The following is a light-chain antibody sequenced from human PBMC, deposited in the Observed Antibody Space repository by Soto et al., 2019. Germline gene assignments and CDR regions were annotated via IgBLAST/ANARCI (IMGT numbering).Light chain of an antibody. V-gene: IGLV2-14*01. CDR3: NAYASIRTRV. J-gene: IGLJ3*02. CDR1: SSDVGSYNY. Sequence: QSALTQPASVSGSPGQSITISCTGTSSDVGSYNYVSWYQQHPGKAPKLMIYEVSNRPSGVSNRFSGSKSGNTASLTICGPQAEDEDNYYCNAYASIRTRVFGGGTQLTVL. CDR2: EVS.